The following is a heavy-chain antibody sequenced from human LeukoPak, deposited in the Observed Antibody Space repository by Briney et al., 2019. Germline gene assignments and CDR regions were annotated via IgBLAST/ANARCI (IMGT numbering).Heavy chain of an antibody. CDR1: GYTATNYD. CDR2: ISAYNGNT. Sequence: GASVKVSCKASGYTATNYDINWVRRATGQGLEWMGWISAYNGNTNYAQKLQGRVTMTTDTSTSTAYMELRSLRSDDTAVYYCARSAPGVSGWSSYYGMDVWGQGTTVTVSS. D-gene: IGHD6-19*01. J-gene: IGHJ6*02. CDR3: ARSAPGVSGWSSYYGMDV. V-gene: IGHV1-18*01.